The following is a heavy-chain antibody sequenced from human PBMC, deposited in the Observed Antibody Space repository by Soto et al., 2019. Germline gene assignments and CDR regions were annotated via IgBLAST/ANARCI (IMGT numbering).Heavy chain of an antibody. Sequence: NPSETLSLTCTVSGGSISSGGYYWSWIRQHPGKGLEWIGYIYYSGSTYYNPSLKSRVTISVDTSKNQFSLKLSSVTAADTAVYYCAMNQDGRDGNTKYYFDYWGQGTLVTVSS. J-gene: IGHJ4*02. CDR2: IYYSGST. V-gene: IGHV4-31*03. D-gene: IGHD2-15*01. CDR1: GGSISSGGYY. CDR3: AMNQDGRDGNTKYYFDY.